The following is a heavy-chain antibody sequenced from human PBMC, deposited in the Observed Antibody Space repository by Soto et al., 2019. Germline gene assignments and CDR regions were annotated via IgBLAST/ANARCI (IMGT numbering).Heavy chain of an antibody. CDR3: ARDHGITGSIRLYYGMDV. V-gene: IGHV6-1*01. Sequence: SQTLSLTCAISGDSVSSNSAAWNWIRQSPSRGLEWLGRTYYRSKWYNDYAVSVKSRITINPDTSKNQFSLQLNSVTPEDTAVYYCARDHGITGSIRLYYGMDVWGQGTTVTVSS. CDR2: TYYRSKWYN. D-gene: IGHD1-20*01. CDR1: GDSVSSNSAA. J-gene: IGHJ6*02.